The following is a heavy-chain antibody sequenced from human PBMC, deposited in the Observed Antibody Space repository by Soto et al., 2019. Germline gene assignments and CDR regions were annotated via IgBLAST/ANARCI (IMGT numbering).Heavy chain of an antibody. D-gene: IGHD2-15*01. CDR3: ARGVMVVAATPSYYYGMDV. Sequence: ASVKVSCKASGYTFTSYDINWVRQATGQGLGWMGWMNPNSGNTGYAQKFQGRVTMTRNTSISTAYMELSSLRSEDTAVYYCARGVMVVAATPSYYYGMDVWGQGTTVTVSS. CDR2: MNPNSGNT. CDR1: GYTFTSYD. V-gene: IGHV1-8*01. J-gene: IGHJ6*02.